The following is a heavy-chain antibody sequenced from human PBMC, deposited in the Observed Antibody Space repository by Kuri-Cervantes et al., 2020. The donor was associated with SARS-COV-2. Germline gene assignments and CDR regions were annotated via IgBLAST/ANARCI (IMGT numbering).Heavy chain of an antibody. V-gene: IGHV4-34*01. D-gene: IGHD2-15*01. Sequence: SQTLSLTCAVYGGSFSGYYWSWIRQPPGKGLEWIGEINHSGSTNYNPSLKSRVTVSVDTSKNQFSLRLSSVTAADTAVYYCARHGYCSGGTCYFTFDPWGQGTLVTVSS. CDR2: INHSGST. J-gene: IGHJ5*02. CDR3: ARHGYCSGGTCYFTFDP. CDR1: GGSFSGYY.